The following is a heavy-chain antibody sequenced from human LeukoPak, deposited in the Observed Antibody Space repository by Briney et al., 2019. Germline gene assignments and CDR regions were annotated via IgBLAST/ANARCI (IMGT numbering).Heavy chain of an antibody. CDR2: INHSGST. D-gene: IGHD3-16*01. Sequence: SETLSLTCAVYSGSFSGYYWSWIRQPPGKGLEWIGEINHSGSTNYNPSLKSRVTISVDTSKNQFSLKLSSVTAADTAVYYCARVRGGFGGDYWGQGTLVTVSS. CDR1: SGSFSGYY. J-gene: IGHJ4*02. CDR3: ARVRGGFGGDY. V-gene: IGHV4-34*01.